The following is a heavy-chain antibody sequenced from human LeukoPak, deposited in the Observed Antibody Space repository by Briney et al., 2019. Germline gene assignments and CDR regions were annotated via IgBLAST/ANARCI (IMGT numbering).Heavy chain of an antibody. Sequence: PGGSLRLSCAASGFTFRSYGMHWVRQAPGKGLEWVAVISYDGSNKYYADSVKGRFTISRDNSKNTLYLQMNSLRAEDTAVYYCAKESPYYYYMDVWGKGTTVTVSS. CDR3: AKESPYYYYMDV. CDR1: GFTFRSYG. V-gene: IGHV3-30*18. J-gene: IGHJ6*03. CDR2: ISYDGSNK.